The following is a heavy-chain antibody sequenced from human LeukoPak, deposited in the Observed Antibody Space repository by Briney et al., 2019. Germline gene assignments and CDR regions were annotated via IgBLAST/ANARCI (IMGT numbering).Heavy chain of an antibody. CDR1: GYTFTGYY. D-gene: IGHD2-2*01. V-gene: IGHV1-2*02. CDR3: TRDHCSYINCYEDYYYGMDV. Sequence: GASVKVSCKASGYTFTGYYMHWVRQAPGQGLEWMGWINPDTGATDIAQKFQGSVTMTRDTSISAAYMELSRLRSDDTAVYYCTRDHCSYINCYEDYYYGMDVWGQGTTVTVSS. CDR2: INPDTGAT. J-gene: IGHJ6*02.